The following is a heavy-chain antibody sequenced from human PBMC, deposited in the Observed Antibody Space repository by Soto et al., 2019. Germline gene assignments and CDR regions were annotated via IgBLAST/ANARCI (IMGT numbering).Heavy chain of an antibody. Sequence: PSETLSLTCTVSGGSISSSSYYWGWIRQPPGKGLEWIGSIYYSGSTYYNPSLKSRVTISVDTSKNQFSLKLSSVTAADTAVYYCARRIAENLPGVFDYWGQGTLVTVSS. J-gene: IGHJ4*02. CDR3: ARRIAENLPGVFDY. CDR1: GGSISSSSYY. CDR2: IYYSGST. V-gene: IGHV4-39*01. D-gene: IGHD6-13*01.